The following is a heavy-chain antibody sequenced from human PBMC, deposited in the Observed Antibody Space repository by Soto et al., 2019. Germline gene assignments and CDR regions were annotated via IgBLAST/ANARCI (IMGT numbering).Heavy chain of an antibody. J-gene: IGHJ4*02. V-gene: IGHV1-18*01. CDR1: GYTFTSYG. D-gene: IGHD6-13*01. CDR2: INPYSGST. CDR3: ARERRAAAEGPLYYFDY. Sequence: SVKVSCKASGYTFTSYGISWVRQAPGQGLEWMGRINPYSGSTSYAQKFQGRVTMTRDTSTSTVYMELSSLRSEDTAVYYCARERRAAAEGPLYYFDYWGQGTLVTVSS.